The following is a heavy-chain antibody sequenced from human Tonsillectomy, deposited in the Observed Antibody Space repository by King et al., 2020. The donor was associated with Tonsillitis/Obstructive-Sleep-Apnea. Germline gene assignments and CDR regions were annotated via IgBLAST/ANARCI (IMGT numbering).Heavy chain of an antibody. CDR3: AGSSSWSLGYFDY. CDR1: GFTFSSYS. V-gene: IGHV3-48*02. J-gene: IGHJ4*02. D-gene: IGHD6-13*01. CDR2: ISSSSSTI. Sequence: LQLVQSGGGLVQPGGSLRLSCAASGFTFSSYSMNWGRQAPGKGLEWGSYISSSSSTIYYAESVKGRFTISIDNAKNSLYLQMNSLRDEDTAVYYCAGSSSWSLGYFDYWGQGTLVTVSS.